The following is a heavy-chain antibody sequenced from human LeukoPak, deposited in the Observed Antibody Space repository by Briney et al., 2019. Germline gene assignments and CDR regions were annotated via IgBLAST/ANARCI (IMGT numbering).Heavy chain of an antibody. V-gene: IGHV4-4*07. Sequence: SETLSLTCTVSGGSISSYYWSWIRQPAGKGLEWIGRIYTSGSTNYNPSLKSRVTMSVDTSKNQFSLKLSSVTAADTAVYYCAGGYSSSWYNWFDPWGQGTLVTVSS. J-gene: IGHJ5*02. CDR3: AGGYSSSWYNWFDP. D-gene: IGHD6-13*01. CDR1: GGSISSYY. CDR2: IYTSGST.